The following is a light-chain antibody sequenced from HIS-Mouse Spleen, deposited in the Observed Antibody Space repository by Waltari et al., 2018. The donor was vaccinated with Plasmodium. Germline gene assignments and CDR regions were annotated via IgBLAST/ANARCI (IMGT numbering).Light chain of an antibody. J-gene: IGKJ4*01. Sequence: EIVLTQSPATLSLSPGERATLSCRASKSVSSYLAWYQQKPGKAPRLLIYDASNRATGIPARFSGSGSGTDFTLTISSLEPEDFAVYYCQQRSNWPPLTFGGGTKVEIK. CDR2: DAS. CDR1: KSVSSY. V-gene: IGKV3-11*01. CDR3: QQRSNWPPLT.